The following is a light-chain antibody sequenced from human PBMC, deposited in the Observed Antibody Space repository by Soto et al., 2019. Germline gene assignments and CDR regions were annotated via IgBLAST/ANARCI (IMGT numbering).Light chain of an antibody. V-gene: IGLV1-51*01. J-gene: IGLJ3*02. CDR1: SSNIGNNY. Sequence: QSVLTQPPSVSAAPGQKVTISCSGSSSNIGNNYVSWYQQLPGTAPKLLIYDNNKRSSGIPDRFSGSKSGTSATLGITGLQTGDEADYYCGTWDSSLSVWVFGGGTKLTVL. CDR2: DNN. CDR3: GTWDSSLSVWV.